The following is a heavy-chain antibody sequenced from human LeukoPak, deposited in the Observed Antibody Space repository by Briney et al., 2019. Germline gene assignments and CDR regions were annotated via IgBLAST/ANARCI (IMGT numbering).Heavy chain of an antibody. D-gene: IGHD3-22*01. CDR1: GFTFSNYN. CDR2: ISSSSSYI. J-gene: IGHJ4*02. V-gene: IGHV3-21*01. Sequence: GGSLRLSCGASGFTFSNYNMNWVRQAPGKGLEWVSSISSSSSYIYYADSVKGRFTISRDNAKNSLYLQMNSLRAEDTAVYYCARFQPLTMTLAGVDYWGQGTLVTVSS. CDR3: ARFQPLTMTLAGVDY.